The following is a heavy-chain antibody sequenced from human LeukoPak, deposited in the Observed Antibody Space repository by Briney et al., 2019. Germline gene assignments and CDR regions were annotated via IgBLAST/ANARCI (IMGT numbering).Heavy chain of an antibody. CDR2: INHSGST. CDR3: ASNQDGYNSNQPWTFDI. Sequence: PSETLSLTCAVYGGSFSGYYWSWIRQPPGKGLEWIGEINHSGSTNYNPSLKSRVTISVDTSKNQFSLKLSSVTAADTAVYYCASNQDGYNSNQPWTFDIWGQGTMVTVSS. J-gene: IGHJ3*02. V-gene: IGHV4-34*01. CDR1: GGSFSGYY. D-gene: IGHD5-24*01.